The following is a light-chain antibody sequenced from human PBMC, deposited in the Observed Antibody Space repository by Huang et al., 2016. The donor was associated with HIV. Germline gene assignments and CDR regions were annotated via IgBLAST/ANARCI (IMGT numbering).Light chain of an antibody. Sequence: EIIMTQSPATLSLSPGEGASLSCRANQSVATNLAWYLHRPGQSPRILIFGASTRASGLPGRFGGSGSGTHFTLTVSGLQSEDFAVYYCQQYHNWPYTFGQGTKLEI. CDR1: QSVATN. CDR2: GAS. J-gene: IGKJ2*01. V-gene: IGKV3-15*01. CDR3: QQYHNWPYT.